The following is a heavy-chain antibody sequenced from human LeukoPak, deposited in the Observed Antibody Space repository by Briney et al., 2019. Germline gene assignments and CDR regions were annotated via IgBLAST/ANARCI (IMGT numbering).Heavy chain of an antibody. V-gene: IGHV3-11*01. D-gene: IGHD5-18*01. CDR2: ISSRGSTI. CDR1: GFTFSDYY. Sequence: GGSLRLSCAASGFTFSDYYMSWIRQAPGKGLEWVSYISSRGSTIYYADSVKGRFTISRDNAKNSLYLQMNSLRAEDTAVYYCARHDTAMATDYGMDVWGQGATVTVSS. CDR3: ARHDTAMATDYGMDV. J-gene: IGHJ6*02.